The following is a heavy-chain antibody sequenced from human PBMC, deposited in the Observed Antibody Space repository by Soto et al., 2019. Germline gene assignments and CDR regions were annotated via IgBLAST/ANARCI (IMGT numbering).Heavy chain of an antibody. D-gene: IGHD6-13*01. CDR3: AKDRGSSLYHWFDP. CDR1: GFTFSSYG. Sequence: GGSLRLSCAASGFTFSSYGMSWVRQAPGKGLEWVSVISDGGGSTFYADPVKGRFTISRDNSKNTLYLQMNGLRADDTAVYYWAKDRGSSLYHWFDPWGQGALVTVSS. V-gene: IGHV3-23*01. J-gene: IGHJ5*02. CDR2: ISDGGGST.